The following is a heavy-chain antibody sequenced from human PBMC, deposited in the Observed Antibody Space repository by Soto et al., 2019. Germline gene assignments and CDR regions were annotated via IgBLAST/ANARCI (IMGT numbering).Heavy chain of an antibody. CDR1: GGTFSSYA. Sequence: ASVKVSCKASGGTFSSYAISWVRQAPGQGLEWMGGIIPIFGTANYAQKFQGRVTITADKSTSTAYMELSSLRSEDTAVYYCARSYYDSSGYNTLFDYWGQGTLVTVSS. J-gene: IGHJ4*02. CDR2: IIPIFGTA. D-gene: IGHD3-22*01. V-gene: IGHV1-69*06. CDR3: ARSYYDSSGYNTLFDY.